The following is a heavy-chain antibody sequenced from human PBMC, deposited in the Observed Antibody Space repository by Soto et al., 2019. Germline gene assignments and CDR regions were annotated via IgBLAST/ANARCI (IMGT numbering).Heavy chain of an antibody. CDR1: GGSLSGSYYY. V-gene: IGHV4-39*01. CDR2: VFYTGFT. Sequence: SETRSLTCPGSGGSLSGSYYYYAWPRQSPGTGPEWSGSVFYTGFTCYSPPLESRVSVSVDTSKNQFSLKVSGVSAADTAVHYRDNYHTGSYWDYFDDWGQGALVTVSS. J-gene: IGHJ4*02. D-gene: IGHD1-1*01. CDR3: DNYHTGSYWDYFDD.